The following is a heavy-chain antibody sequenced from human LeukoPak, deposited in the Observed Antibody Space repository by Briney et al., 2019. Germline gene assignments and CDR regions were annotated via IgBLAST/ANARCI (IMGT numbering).Heavy chain of an antibody. CDR2: IYSGGST. CDR1: GFTFTYYA. V-gene: IGHV3-66*01. J-gene: IGHJ4*02. Sequence: GGSLRLSCAASGFTFTYYAMNWVRQAPGKGLEWVSVIYSGGSTYYADSVKGRFTISRDNSKNTLNLQMNSLRAEDAAVYYCARGYSSDNWGQGTLVTVSS. CDR3: ARGYSSDN. D-gene: IGHD2-21*01.